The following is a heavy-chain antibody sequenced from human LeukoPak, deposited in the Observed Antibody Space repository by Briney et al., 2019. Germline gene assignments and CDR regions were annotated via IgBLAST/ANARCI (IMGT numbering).Heavy chain of an antibody. CDR1: GFTFSSYG. CDR3: AKIVVVYAPQGGENHDAFDI. V-gene: IGHV3-30*18. Sequence: GGSLRLSCAASGFTFSSYGMHWVRQAPGKGLEGVAVISYDGSNKYYADSVKGRFTSSRDNSKITLYLQMNSLRAEDTAVYYCAKIVVVYAPQGGENHDAFDIWGQGTMVTVSS. D-gene: IGHD2-8*02. J-gene: IGHJ3*02. CDR2: ISYDGSNK.